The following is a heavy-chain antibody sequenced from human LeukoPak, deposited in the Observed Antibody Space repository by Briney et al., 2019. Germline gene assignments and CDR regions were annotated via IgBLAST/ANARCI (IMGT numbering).Heavy chain of an antibody. J-gene: IGHJ4*02. CDR1: GFTFSSYA. D-gene: IGHD3-10*01. V-gene: IGHV3-23*01. Sequence: AGGSLRLSCAASGFTFSSYAMSWVRQAPGKGLEWVSAISGSGGSTYYADSVKGRFTISRDNSKNTLYLQMNSLRAEDTAVYYCAKDLGSLPYYFDYWGQGTLVTVSS. CDR2: ISGSGGST. CDR3: AKDLGSLPYYFDY.